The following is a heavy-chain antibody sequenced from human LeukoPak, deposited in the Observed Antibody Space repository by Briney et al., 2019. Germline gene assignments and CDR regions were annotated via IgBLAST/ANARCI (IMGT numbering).Heavy chain of an antibody. J-gene: IGHJ4*02. CDR3: ARNEGSSSMIDY. CDR2: IYHSGST. D-gene: IGHD6-13*01. V-gene: IGHV4-30-2*02. Sequence: SETLSLTCTVSGGSISSGGYYWSWIRQPPGKGLEWIGYIYHSGSTYYNPSLKSRVTISVDTSKNQFSLKLSSVTAADTAVYYCARNEGSSSMIDYWGQGALVTVSS. CDR1: GGSISSGGYY.